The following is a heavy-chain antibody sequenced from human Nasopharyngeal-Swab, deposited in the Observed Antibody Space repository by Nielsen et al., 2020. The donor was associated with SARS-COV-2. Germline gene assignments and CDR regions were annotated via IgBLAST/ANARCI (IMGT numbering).Heavy chain of an antibody. D-gene: IGHD4/OR15-4a*01. V-gene: IGHV3-30*03. CDR3: AREEVLGDAFDI. CDR2: ISYDGSNK. Sequence: GGSLRLSCVASGFAFSDFYMAWVRQAPGKGLEWVAVISYDGSNKYYADSVKGRFTISRDNSKNTLYLQMNSLRAEDTAVYYCAREEVLGDAFDIWGQGTMVTVSS. J-gene: IGHJ3*02. CDR1: GFAFSDFY.